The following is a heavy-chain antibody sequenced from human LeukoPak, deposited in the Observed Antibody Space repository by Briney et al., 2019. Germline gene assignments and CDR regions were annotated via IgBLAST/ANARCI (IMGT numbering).Heavy chain of an antibody. V-gene: IGHV3-48*01. CDR3: ATDREDYDSSGYYLSDAFDI. D-gene: IGHD3-22*01. CDR1: GFTFSGYS. CDR2: ISSSSATI. Sequence: GGSLRLSCAASGFTFSGYSMKWVRQAPGKGLEWVSYISSSSATIYHADSVKGRFTVSRDNAKNPLYLQMDSLRVEDTAVYYCATDREDYDSSGYYLSDAFDIWGQGTMVTVSS. J-gene: IGHJ3*02.